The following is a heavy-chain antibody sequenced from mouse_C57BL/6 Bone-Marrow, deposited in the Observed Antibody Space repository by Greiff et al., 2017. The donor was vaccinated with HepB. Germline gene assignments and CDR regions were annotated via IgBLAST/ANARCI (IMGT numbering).Heavy chain of an antibody. J-gene: IGHJ3*01. CDR3: VRHSITTVVGDWFAY. CDR2: IRSKSNNYAT. V-gene: IGHV10-1*01. CDR1: GFSFNTYA. Sequence: EVMLVESGGGLVQPKGSLKLSCAASGFSFNTYAMNWVRQAPGKGLEWVARIRSKSNNYATYYADSVKDRFTISRDDSESMLYLQMNNLKTEDTAMYYCVRHSITTVVGDWFAYWGQGTLVTVSA. D-gene: IGHD1-1*01.